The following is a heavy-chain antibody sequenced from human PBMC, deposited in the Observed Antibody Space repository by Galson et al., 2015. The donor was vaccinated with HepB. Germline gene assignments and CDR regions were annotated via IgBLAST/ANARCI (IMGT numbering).Heavy chain of an antibody. V-gene: IGHV1-2*02. CDR1: GYTFTGYY. J-gene: IGHJ3*02. Sequence: SVKVSCKASGYTFTGYYMHWVRQAPGQGLEWMGWINPNSGGTNYAQKFQGRVTMTRDTSTSTAYMELRSLRSDDTAVYYCAATSSNYDFIWGNYRYTSDDSFDIWGQGTMVTVSS. CDR3: AATSSNYDFIWGNYRYTSDDSFDI. D-gene: IGHD3-16*02. CDR2: INPNSGGT.